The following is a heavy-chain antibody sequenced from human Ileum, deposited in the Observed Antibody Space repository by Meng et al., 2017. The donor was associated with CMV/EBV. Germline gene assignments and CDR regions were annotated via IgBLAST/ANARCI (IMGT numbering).Heavy chain of an antibody. CDR1: GFGFTVYW. J-gene: IGHJ4*01. CDR2: VINDRTFT. D-gene: IGHD1-14*01. CDR3: ARENNGPEEY. Sequence: FFSGPGFGFTVYWMHCVCHVPGKGLVCVSRVINDRTFTRYADSVKGRCTISRDNAKNMLYLEISNLRAEDTAVYYCARENNGPEEYWGQGTLVTVSS. V-gene: IGHV3-74*01.